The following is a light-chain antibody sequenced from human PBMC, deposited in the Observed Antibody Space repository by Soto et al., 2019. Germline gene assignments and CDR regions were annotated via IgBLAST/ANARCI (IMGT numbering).Light chain of an antibody. CDR3: QSYDSSLSAVV. CDR2: GNK. J-gene: IGLJ2*01. Sequence: QLVLTQPPSVSGAPGQRVTISCTGSSANIGAGYDVHWYQHLPGAAPKLLIHGNKNRPSGVPDRFSGSKSGTSASLAITGLQAEDEADYYCQSYDSSLSAVVFGGGTKVTVL. CDR1: SANIGAGYD. V-gene: IGLV1-40*01.